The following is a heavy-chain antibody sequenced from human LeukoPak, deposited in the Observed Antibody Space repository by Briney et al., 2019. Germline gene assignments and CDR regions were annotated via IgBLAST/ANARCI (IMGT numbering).Heavy chain of an antibody. D-gene: IGHD3-22*01. CDR2: INPNSGST. J-gene: IGHJ4*02. CDR1: GYTFTGYY. CDR3: AREEDYYDSSGYYAY. V-gene: IGHV1-2*02. Sequence: ASVKVSCKASGYTFTGYYMHWVRQAPGQGLEWMGWINPNSGSTNYAQKFQGRVTMTTDTSTSTAYMELRSLRSDDTAVYYCAREEDYYDSSGYYAYWGQGALVTVSS.